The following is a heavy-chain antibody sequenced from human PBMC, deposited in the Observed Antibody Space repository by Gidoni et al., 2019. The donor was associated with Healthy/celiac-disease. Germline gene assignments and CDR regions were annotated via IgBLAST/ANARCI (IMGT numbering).Heavy chain of an antibody. D-gene: IGHD2-2*01. J-gene: IGHJ6*02. CDR2: IWYDGSNK. CDR1: GFTFSSYG. Sequence: QVQLVESGGGVVQPGRSLRLSCAASGFTFSSYGMTCVRQAPGKGLEWVAVIWYDGSNKYYADSVKGRFTISRDNSKNTLYLQMNSLRAEDTAVYYCARAGGVVVPAARAGFHYGMDVWGQGTTVTVSS. V-gene: IGHV3-33*01. CDR3: ARAGGVVVPAARAGFHYGMDV.